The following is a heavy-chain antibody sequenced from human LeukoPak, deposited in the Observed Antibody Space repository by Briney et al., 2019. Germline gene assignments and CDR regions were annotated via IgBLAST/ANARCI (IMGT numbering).Heavy chain of an antibody. J-gene: IGHJ4*02. CDR2: ISSSSSYI. CDR1: GFTFSSYS. D-gene: IGHD2-2*01. Sequence: GGSLRLSCAASGFTFSSYSMNWVRQAPGKGLEWVSSISSSSSYIYYADSVKGRFTISRDNAKNSLYPQMNSLRAEDTAVYYCTPYCSSTSCYPKASFDYWGQGTLVTVSS. CDR3: TPYCSSTSCYPKASFDY. V-gene: IGHV3-21*01.